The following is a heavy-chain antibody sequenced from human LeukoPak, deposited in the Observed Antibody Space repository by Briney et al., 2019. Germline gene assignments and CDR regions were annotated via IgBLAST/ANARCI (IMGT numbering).Heavy chain of an antibody. CDR2: ISSSSSYI. J-gene: IGHJ3*02. CDR3: ARQRAFDI. V-gene: IGHV3-21*01. CDR1: GFTFSSYS. Sequence: GGSLRLSCAASGFTFSSYSMNWVRQAPGKGLEWVSSISSSSSYIYYPDSVKGRFTISRDNAKNSLYLQMNSLRAEDTAVYYCARQRAFDIWGQGTMVTVSS.